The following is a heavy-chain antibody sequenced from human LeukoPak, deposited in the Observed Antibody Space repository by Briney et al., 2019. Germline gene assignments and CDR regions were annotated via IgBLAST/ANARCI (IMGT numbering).Heavy chain of an antibody. V-gene: IGHV4-59*01. D-gene: IGHD5-12*01. CDR1: GGSISSYY. CDR3: ARLRDGYNYIDY. Sequence: SETLSLICTVSGGSISSYYWRWIRQPPGKGLEWIGYIYYSGSTNYNPSLKGRVTISVDTSKNQFSLKLSSVTAADTAVYYCARLRDGYNYIDYWGQGTLVTVSS. CDR2: IYYSGST. J-gene: IGHJ4*02.